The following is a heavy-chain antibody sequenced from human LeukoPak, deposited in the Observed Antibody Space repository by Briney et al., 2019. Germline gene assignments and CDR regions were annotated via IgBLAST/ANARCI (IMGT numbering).Heavy chain of an antibody. J-gene: IGHJ4*02. CDR2: ISGSGGST. Sequence: PGGSLRLSCAASGFTFSDNYMSWIRQAPGKGLEWVSAISGSGGSTYYADSVKGRFTISRDNSKNTLYLQMNSLRAEDTAVYYCAKAPIKYYYDSSGYYVYWGQGTLVTVSS. CDR1: GFTFSDNY. V-gene: IGHV3-23*01. D-gene: IGHD3-22*01. CDR3: AKAPIKYYYDSSGYYVY.